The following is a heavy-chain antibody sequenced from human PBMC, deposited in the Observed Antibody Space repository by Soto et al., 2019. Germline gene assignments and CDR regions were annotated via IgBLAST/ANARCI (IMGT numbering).Heavy chain of an antibody. CDR3: AQRGGRSGYFYNWFDP. J-gene: IGHJ5*02. D-gene: IGHD5-18*01. CDR2: IYWDDDK. V-gene: IGHV2-5*02. Sequence: QITLKESGPTLWKPTQPLPLSSTFSGFSLGTSGVGVGWIRQPPGKPLEWLALIYWDDDKPYTPPRKNRLTITKETSKNQVVMTTTNMDPVDTATYYCAQRGGRSGYFYNWFDPWGQGTLVTVSS. CDR1: GFSLGTSGVG.